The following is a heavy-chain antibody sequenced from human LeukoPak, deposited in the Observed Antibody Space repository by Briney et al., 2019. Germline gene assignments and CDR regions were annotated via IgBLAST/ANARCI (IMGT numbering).Heavy chain of an antibody. J-gene: IGHJ4*02. V-gene: IGHV6-1*01. CDR2: TYFRSKWYN. Sequence: SQTLSLTCAISVDSVSSNSAAWNWIRQSPSTGLEWLGRTYFRSKWYNDYAVSVKSRITINPDTSKNQFSLQLNSVTPEDTAVYYCARSSSGEGPYYYDSSGYSCLDYWGQGTLVTVSS. CDR1: VDSVSSNSAA. D-gene: IGHD3-22*01. CDR3: ARSSSGEGPYYYDSSGYSCLDY.